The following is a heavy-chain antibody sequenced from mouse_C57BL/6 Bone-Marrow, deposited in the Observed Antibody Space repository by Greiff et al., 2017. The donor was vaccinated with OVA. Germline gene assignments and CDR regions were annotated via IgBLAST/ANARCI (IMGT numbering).Heavy chain of an antibody. D-gene: IGHD2-2*01. J-gene: IGHJ4*01. CDR1: GYTFTGYW. CDR2: ILPGSGST. V-gene: IGHV1-9*01. Sequence: VQLQQSGAELMKPGASVKLSCKATGYTFTGYWIEWVKQRPGHGLEWIGEILPGSGSTNYNEKFKGKATLTADTSSNTAYMQLSSLTPEDSAIYYCARMDGYDGYAMDYWGQGTSVTVSS. CDR3: ARMDGYDGYAMDY.